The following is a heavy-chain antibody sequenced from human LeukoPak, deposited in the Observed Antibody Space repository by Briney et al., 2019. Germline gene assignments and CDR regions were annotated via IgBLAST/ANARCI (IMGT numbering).Heavy chain of an antibody. D-gene: IGHD2-2*01. V-gene: IGHV1-2*02. Sequence: GASVKVSCKASGYTFTGYYMHWVRQAPGQGLEWMGWINPSSGGTNYAQKFQGRVTMTRDTSISTAYMELSRLRSDDTAVYYCARWGVVVPAAMARSINYYYYYYMDVWGKGTTVTVSS. CDR3: ARWGVVVPAAMARSINYYYYYYMDV. J-gene: IGHJ6*03. CDR1: GYTFTGYY. CDR2: INPSSGGT.